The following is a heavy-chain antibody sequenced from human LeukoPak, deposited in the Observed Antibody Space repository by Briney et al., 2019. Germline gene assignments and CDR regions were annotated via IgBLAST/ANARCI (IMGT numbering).Heavy chain of an antibody. CDR3: ASSMVYAMFDY. V-gene: IGHV3-21*01. J-gene: IGHJ4*02. D-gene: IGHD2-8*01. CDR1: GFTFGSYS. Sequence: GGSLRLSCAASGFTFGSYSMNWVRQAPGKGLEWVSSISSSSSYIYYADSVKGRFTISRDNAKNSLYLQMNSLRAEDTAVYYCASSMVYAMFDYWGQGTLVTVSS. CDR2: ISSSSSYI.